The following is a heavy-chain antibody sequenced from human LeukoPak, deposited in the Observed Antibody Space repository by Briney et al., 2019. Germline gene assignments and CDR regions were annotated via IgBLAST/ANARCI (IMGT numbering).Heavy chain of an antibody. CDR2: IRSKAYGGTT. V-gene: IGHV3-49*04. J-gene: IGHJ4*02. CDR1: GFTFGDYA. Sequence: AGGSLRLSCTASGFTFGDYAMSWVRQAPGKRLEWVSFIRSKAYGGTTEYAASVKGRFTISRDDSKNIAYLQMNSLKTEDTAVYYCTRGSRSMASSGYYFDYWGQGTLVTVSS. D-gene: IGHD3-22*01. CDR3: TRGSRSMASSGYYFDY.